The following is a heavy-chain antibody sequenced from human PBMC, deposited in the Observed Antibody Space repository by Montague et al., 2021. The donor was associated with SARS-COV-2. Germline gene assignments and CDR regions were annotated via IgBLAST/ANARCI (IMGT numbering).Heavy chain of an antibody. D-gene: IGHD6-13*01. CDR2: ISWNSGSI. V-gene: IGHV3-9*03. Sequence: SLRPSCAASGFTFDDYAMHWVRQAPGKGLEWVSGISWNSGSIGYADSVKGRFTISRDNAKNSLYLQMNSLRAEDMALYYCAKDGSSSWYGWFDPWGQGTLVTVSS. J-gene: IGHJ5*02. CDR1: GFTFDDYA. CDR3: AKDGSSSWYGWFDP.